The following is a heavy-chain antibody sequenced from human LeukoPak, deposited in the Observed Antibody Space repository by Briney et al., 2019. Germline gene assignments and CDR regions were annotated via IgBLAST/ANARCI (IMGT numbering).Heavy chain of an antibody. CDR1: GGSISSGSYY. Sequence: PSQTLSLTCTVSGGSISSGSYYWSWIRRPAGKGLEWIGRIYTSGSTNYNPSLKSRVTISVDTSKNQFSLKLSSVTAADTAVYYCARETTVTTAFDYWGQGTLVTVSS. CDR3: ARETTVTTAFDY. D-gene: IGHD4-17*01. J-gene: IGHJ4*02. CDR2: IYTSGST. V-gene: IGHV4-61*02.